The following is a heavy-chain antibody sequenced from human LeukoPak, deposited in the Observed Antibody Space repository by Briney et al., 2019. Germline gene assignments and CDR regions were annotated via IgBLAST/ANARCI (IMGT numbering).Heavy chain of an antibody. CDR1: GDTFSSYA. V-gene: IGHV1-69*13. D-gene: IGHD3-10*01. CDR2: IIPIFGTA. CDR3: ARAPIPYYYGSGSPGYYYYYSGMDV. Sequence: SVKVSCKASGDTFSSYAISWVRQAPGQGLEWMGGIIPIFGTAHYAQKFQGRVTMTADESTSTAYMELSSLRSEDTAVYYCARAPIPYYYGSGSPGYYYYYSGMDVWGKGTTVTVSS. J-gene: IGHJ6*04.